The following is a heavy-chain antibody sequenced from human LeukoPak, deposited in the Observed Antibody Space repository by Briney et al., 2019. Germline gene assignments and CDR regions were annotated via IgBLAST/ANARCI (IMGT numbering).Heavy chain of an antibody. J-gene: IGHJ4*02. V-gene: IGHV3-30-3*01. CDR1: GFTFSSYA. CDR3: ARKDKSNYDILTGCDY. D-gene: IGHD3-9*01. Sequence: GGSLRLSCAASGFTFSSYAMHWVRQAPGKGLEWVAVISYDGSNKYYADSVKGRFTISRDNSKNTLYLQMNSLRAEDTAVYYCARKDKSNYDILTGCDYWGQGTLVTVSS. CDR2: ISYDGSNK.